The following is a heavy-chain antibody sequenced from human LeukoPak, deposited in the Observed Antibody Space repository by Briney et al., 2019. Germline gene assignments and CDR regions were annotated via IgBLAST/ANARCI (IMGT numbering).Heavy chain of an antibody. D-gene: IGHD2/OR15-2a*01. Sequence: SVKVSCKASEGTFSSYAISWVRQAPGQGLEWMGGIIPIFGTANYAQKFQGRVTITTDESTSTAYMELSSLRSEDTAVYYCARFLEYWFDPWGQGTLVTVSS. CDR2: IIPIFGTA. J-gene: IGHJ5*02. CDR1: EGTFSSYA. CDR3: ARFLEYWFDP. V-gene: IGHV1-69*05.